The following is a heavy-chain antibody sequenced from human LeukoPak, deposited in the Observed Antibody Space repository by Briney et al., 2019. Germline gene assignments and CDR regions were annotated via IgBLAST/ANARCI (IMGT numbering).Heavy chain of an antibody. CDR1: GFTFSSNG. CDR3: ATHCSGISSHRDF. J-gene: IGHJ4*02. CDR2: IQTEGSKK. D-gene: IGHD2-2*01. V-gene: IGHV3-30*02. Sequence: GRSLRLSCAASGFTFSSNGMHWVRQAPGKGLECVAFIQTEGSKKHYSDSVKGRFTISRDNSKKTLYLQMNSLRAEDTAVYYCATHCSGISSHRDFWGQGTLVTLSS.